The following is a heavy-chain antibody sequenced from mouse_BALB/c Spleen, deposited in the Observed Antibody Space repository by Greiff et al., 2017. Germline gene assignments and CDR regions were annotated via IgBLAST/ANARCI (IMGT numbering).Heavy chain of an antibody. J-gene: IGHJ1*01. CDR1: GFTFSSYA. D-gene: IGHD5-1*01. V-gene: IGHV5-9-3*01. Sequence: EVQLVESGGGLVKPGGSLKLSCAASGFTFSSYAMSWVRQTPEKRLEWVATISSGGSYTYYPDSVKGRFTISRDNAKNTLYLQMSSLRSEDTAMYYCERHESEYAGLWYFDVWGEGTTVTVSS. CDR3: ERHESEYAGLWYFDV. CDR2: ISSGGSYT.